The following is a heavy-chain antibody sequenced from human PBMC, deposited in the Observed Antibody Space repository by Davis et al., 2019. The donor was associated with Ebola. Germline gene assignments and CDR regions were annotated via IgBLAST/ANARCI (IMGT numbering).Heavy chain of an antibody. Sequence: SETLSLTLTVPGGSIISSSSYWGWIRQPPRKGLEWIGSIYYSGITYYNPSLKSRVTISVDTSKNQFSLKLRSVTAANTAVYYCARQGWSGYSLRHWLDPWGRGTLVTVSS. CDR2: IYYSGIT. CDR1: GGSIISSSSY. J-gene: IGHJ5*02. V-gene: IGHV4-39*01. CDR3: ARQGWSGYSLRHWLDP. D-gene: IGHD3-3*01.